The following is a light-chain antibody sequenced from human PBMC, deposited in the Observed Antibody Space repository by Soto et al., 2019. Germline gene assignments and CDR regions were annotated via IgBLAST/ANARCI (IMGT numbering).Light chain of an antibody. V-gene: IGKV3-20*01. CDR2: GAS. Sequence: EIVLTQSPGTLSLSPVERAALSCMASQSVSGSYVAWYQQKPGQAPRLLIYGASNRATGIPDRFSGSGSGTDFTLTITRLEPEDFAVYSCQQYGRSPFTFGPGTKVDN. CDR1: QSVSGSY. J-gene: IGKJ3*01. CDR3: QQYGRSPFT.